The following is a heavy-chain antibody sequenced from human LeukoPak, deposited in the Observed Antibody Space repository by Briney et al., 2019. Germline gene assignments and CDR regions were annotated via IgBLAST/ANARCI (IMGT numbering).Heavy chain of an antibody. CDR3: ARMGGYSGYATH. CDR1: GGSISSYY. V-gene: IGHV4-59*08. CDR2: ILYSGTT. D-gene: IGHD5-12*01. Sequence: SETLSLTCTVSGGSISSYYRSWIRRPPGKGLEWIGYILYSGTTNSNPSLKSRVTISVDTSKNQISLKLSSVTAADTAVYYCARMGGYSGYATHWGQGTLVTVSS. J-gene: IGHJ4*02.